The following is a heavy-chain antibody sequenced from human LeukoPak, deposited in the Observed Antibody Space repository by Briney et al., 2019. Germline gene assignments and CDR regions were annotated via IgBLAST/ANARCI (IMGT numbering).Heavy chain of an antibody. CDR3: AKDLSTISTFDY. Sequence: GGSLRLSCAVSGFTFSSYGMHWVRQAPGKGLDWVAFIRYDGSNKYYADSVKGRFTISRDYSKNTLYLQMNSLRADDTAVYYCAKDLSTISTFDYWGQGTLVTVSS. CDR1: GFTFSSYG. J-gene: IGHJ4*02. D-gene: IGHD5-24*01. CDR2: IRYDGSNK. V-gene: IGHV3-30*02.